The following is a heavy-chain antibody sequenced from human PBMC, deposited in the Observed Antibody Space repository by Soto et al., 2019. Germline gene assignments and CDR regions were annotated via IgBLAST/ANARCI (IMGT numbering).Heavy chain of an antibody. Sequence: ASVKVSCKASGYTFTSYAMHWVRQAPGQRLEWMGWINAGNGNTKYSQKFQGRVTITRDTSASTAYMELSSLRSEDTVVYYCARGYEGQWLVLFDYWGQGTLVTVSS. CDR1: GYTFTSYA. J-gene: IGHJ4*02. CDR2: INAGNGNT. D-gene: IGHD6-19*01. CDR3: ARGYEGQWLVLFDY. V-gene: IGHV1-3*01.